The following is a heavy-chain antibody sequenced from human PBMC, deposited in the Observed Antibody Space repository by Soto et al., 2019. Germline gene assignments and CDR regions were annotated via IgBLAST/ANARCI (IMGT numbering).Heavy chain of an antibody. CDR1: GGTFSSYT. CDR2: IIPILGET. V-gene: IGHV1-69*02. J-gene: IGHJ4*02. D-gene: IGHD3-3*01. CDR3: TADLEWLLFDY. Sequence: SVKVSCKASGGTFSSYTISWVRQAPGQGLEWMGRIIPILGETIYAQKFQGRVTMTEDTSTDTAYMELSSLRSEDTAVYYCTADLEWLLFDYWGQGTLVTVSS.